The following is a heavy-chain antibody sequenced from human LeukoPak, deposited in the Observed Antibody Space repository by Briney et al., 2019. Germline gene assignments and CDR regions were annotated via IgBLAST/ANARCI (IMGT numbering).Heavy chain of an antibody. D-gene: IGHD2-2*02. CDR3: ARDPGYCSSTSCYRGLYNWFDP. Sequence: ASVKVSCKASGGTFSSYAISWVRQAPGQGLEWMGGIIPIFGTANYAQKFQGRVTITTDESTSTAYMELSSLRSEDTAVHYCARDPGYCSSTSCYRGLYNWFDPWGQGTLVTVSS. CDR2: IIPIFGTA. J-gene: IGHJ5*02. CDR1: GGTFSSYA. V-gene: IGHV1-69*05.